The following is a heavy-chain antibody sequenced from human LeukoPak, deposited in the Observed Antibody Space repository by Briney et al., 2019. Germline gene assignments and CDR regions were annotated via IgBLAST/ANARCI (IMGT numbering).Heavy chain of an antibody. Sequence: SETLSLTCTVSGGSLSSYYWSWIRQPPGNGLEWIGYLYYSGSTNYNPSLKSQVTISVDTSKNQFSLKLSSVTAADTAVYYCARATYYYDSSGYYPGDYFDYWGQGTLVTVSS. J-gene: IGHJ4*02. V-gene: IGHV4-59*01. CDR3: ARATYYYDSSGYYPGDYFDY. CDR2: LYYSGST. CDR1: GGSLSSYY. D-gene: IGHD3-22*01.